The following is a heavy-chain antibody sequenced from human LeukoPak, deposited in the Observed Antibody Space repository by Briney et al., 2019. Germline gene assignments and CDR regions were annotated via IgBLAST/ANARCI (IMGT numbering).Heavy chain of an antibody. J-gene: IGHJ6*02. Sequence: SETLSLTCTVSGDSISNNSYCWGWIRQPPGTGLEWIGSGFYSGSTSYNPSLKSRVTISVDTSKNQFSLKLSSVTAADKAVYYCARRRLSSSSWYYYYYGMDVWGQGTTVTVSS. CDR1: GDSISNNSYC. CDR2: GFYSGST. V-gene: IGHV4-39*07. CDR3: ARRRLSSSSWYYYYYGMDV. D-gene: IGHD6-13*01.